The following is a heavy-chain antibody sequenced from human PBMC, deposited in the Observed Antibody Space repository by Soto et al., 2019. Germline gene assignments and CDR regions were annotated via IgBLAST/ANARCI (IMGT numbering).Heavy chain of an antibody. J-gene: IGHJ5*02. CDR3: ARDQAGELGWFDP. CDR2: IIPILGIA. D-gene: IGHD6-19*01. CDR1: GGTFSSYT. V-gene: IGHV1-69*08. Sequence: QVQLVQSGAEVKKPGSSVKVSCKASGGTFSSYTISWVRQAPGQGLEWMGRIIPILGIANYAQKFQGRVRMTGDKSTSTASMELSSLRSEETAVYYCARDQAGELGWFDPWGQGNLVTVSS.